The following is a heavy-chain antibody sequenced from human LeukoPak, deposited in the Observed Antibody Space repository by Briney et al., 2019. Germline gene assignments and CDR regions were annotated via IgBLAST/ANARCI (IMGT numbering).Heavy chain of an antibody. CDR3: AILTVTTAY. CDR2: ISGSAST. V-gene: IGHV3-23*01. D-gene: IGHD4-17*01. J-gene: IGHJ4*02. Sequence: GGSLRLSCAASGFTFSSFAMTWVRQAPGKGLKWVSAISGSASTYYADSGKGRFTISRDNSKNTLYLQMNSLRAEDTAVYYCAILTVTTAYWGQGTLVTVSS. CDR1: GFTFSSFA.